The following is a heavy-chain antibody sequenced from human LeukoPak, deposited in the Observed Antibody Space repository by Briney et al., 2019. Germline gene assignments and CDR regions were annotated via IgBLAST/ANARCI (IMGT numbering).Heavy chain of an antibody. V-gene: IGHV3-30*18. J-gene: IGHJ4*02. CDR2: ISYDGSNK. D-gene: IGHD6-19*01. CDR3: AKRDSSGWYVIDY. Sequence: GGSLRLSCAASGFTFSSYGMHWVRQAPGKGLEWVAVISYDGSNKFYADSVKGRFTISRGNSKNTLYLQMNSLRAEDTAVYYCAKRDSSGWYVIDYWGQGTLATVSS. CDR1: GFTFSSYG.